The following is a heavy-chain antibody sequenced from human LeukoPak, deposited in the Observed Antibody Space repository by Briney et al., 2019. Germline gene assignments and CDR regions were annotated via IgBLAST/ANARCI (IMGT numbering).Heavy chain of an antibody. CDR2: IGSSSSYR. D-gene: IGHD3-22*01. J-gene: IGHJ4*02. Sequence: GGSLRLSCAASGFTFSSYNMNWVRQAPGKGLEWVSSIGSSSSYRYYADSVRGRLTISRDNAKNSLYLQMNSLRAEDAAVYYCARDFYYDSSGYWGQGTLVTVSS. CDR3: ARDFYYDSSGY. CDR1: GFTFSSYN. V-gene: IGHV3-21*01.